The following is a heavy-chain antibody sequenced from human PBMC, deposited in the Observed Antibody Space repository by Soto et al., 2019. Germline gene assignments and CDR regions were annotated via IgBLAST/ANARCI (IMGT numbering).Heavy chain of an antibody. CDR3: ARDLCPLGSGSPCPTYGMDL. CDR1: GYSFTGHY. V-gene: IGHV1-2*02. CDR2: LKPDNGGT. D-gene: IGHD3-10*01. J-gene: IGHJ6*02. Sequence: QVQLVLSGAEVKPPGASVKVSCKASGYSFTGHYMHWVRQVSGKRLEFLGWLKPDNGGTYYAPKFQGRVTFTRDTSTTTAYMELSGLHSDDTAVYYCARDLCPLGSGSPCPTYGMDLWGQGTTVAVSS.